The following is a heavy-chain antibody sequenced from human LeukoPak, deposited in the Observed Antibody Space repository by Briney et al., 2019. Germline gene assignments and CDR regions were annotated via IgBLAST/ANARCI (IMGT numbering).Heavy chain of an antibody. J-gene: IGHJ4*02. CDR3: ASFHYYGSGAYYLSY. D-gene: IGHD3-10*01. Sequence: GSLRLSCAASGFTLSSYAMTWVRPAPGKGLEWVSDIGDSGATTYYADSVKGRFTISRDNSKNTLYLQMSSLRAEDTAVYFCASFHYYGSGAYYLSYWGQGTLVTASS. CDR2: IGDSGATT. CDR1: GFTLSSYA. V-gene: IGHV3-23*01.